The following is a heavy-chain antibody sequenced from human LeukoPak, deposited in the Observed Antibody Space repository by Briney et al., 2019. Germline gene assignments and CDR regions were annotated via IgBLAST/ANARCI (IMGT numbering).Heavy chain of an antibody. Sequence: GGSLRLSCVVSGFTFSNYYMSWVRQAPGKGLEWVPHINLHGTETHYVDSVKGRFTISRDNAKNSLYLQMNSLRDEDTAVYFCAGDVGYCSGDSYYTVLGYWGQGLLVTVSS. J-gene: IGHJ4*02. CDR1: GFTFSNYY. CDR3: AGDVGYCSGDSYYTVLGY. D-gene: IGHD2-15*01. CDR2: INLHGTET. V-gene: IGHV3-7*01.